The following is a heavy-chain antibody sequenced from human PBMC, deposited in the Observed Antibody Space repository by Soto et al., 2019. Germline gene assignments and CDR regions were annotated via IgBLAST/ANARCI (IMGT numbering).Heavy chain of an antibody. CDR2: MNPGSGKT. J-gene: IGHJ5*02. Sequence: ASVKVSCKASGYTFINFDISWVRQAAGQGLEWLGWMNPGSGKTGYASKFQGRVAMTRDASTGTSHLELSSLTSDDTAVYYCARMASAGTLNWFDPWGQGTLVTVS. V-gene: IGHV1-8*02. CDR3: ARMASAGTLNWFDP. D-gene: IGHD6-13*01. CDR1: GYTFINFD.